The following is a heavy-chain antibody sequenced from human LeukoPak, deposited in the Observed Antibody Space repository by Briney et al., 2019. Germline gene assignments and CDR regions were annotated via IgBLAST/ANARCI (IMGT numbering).Heavy chain of an antibody. CDR2: IRSKANSHAT. J-gene: IGHJ4*02. D-gene: IGHD5-12*01. V-gene: IGHV3-73*01. CDR3: TRLASRGYSGY. Sequence: PGGSLRLSCAASGFTFSNAWMSWVRQAPGKGLEWVGRIRSKANSHATAYAASVKGRFTISRDDSKNTAYLQMNSLKTEDTAVYYCTRLASRGYSGYWGQGTLVTVSS. CDR1: GFTFSNAW.